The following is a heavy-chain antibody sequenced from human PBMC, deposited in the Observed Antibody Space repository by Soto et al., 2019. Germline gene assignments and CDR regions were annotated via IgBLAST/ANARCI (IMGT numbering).Heavy chain of an antibody. CDR3: AKGTAVARQHFAN. D-gene: IGHD6-19*01. CDR1: GFTFSDFG. V-gene: IGHV3-30*18. J-gene: IGHJ4*02. Sequence: QVQVVESGGGVVQPERSLRLSCAISGFTFSDFGMHWVRQAPGKGLEWVAAISGDGSDKYYVGSVQGRFTISRDNTKNALYLQMNSLRSEDRAVYYCAKGTAVARQHFANWGQGTLVTVSS. CDR2: ISGDGSDK.